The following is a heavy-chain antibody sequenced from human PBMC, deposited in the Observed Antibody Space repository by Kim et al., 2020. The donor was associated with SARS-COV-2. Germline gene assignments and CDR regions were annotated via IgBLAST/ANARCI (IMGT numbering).Heavy chain of an antibody. CDR3: AREGIAAAGKGVFDY. Sequence: DAMKCRFTITRNNSKKRRYLQMNSLRAEDTAVYYCAREGIAAAGKGVFDYWGQGTLVTVSS. D-gene: IGHD6-13*01. V-gene: IGHV3-30*13. J-gene: IGHJ4*02.